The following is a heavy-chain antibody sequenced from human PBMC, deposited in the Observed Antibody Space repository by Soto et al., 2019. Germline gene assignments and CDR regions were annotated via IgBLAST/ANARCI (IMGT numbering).Heavy chain of an antibody. CDR1: GGSISNSSFY. CDR3: ARQGDILTAYYNLVAY. CDR2: SYYSGST. Sequence: QLQLQESGPGLVKPSETLSLTCTVSGGSISNSSFYWGWIRQPPGKGLEWIGRSYYSGSTFYNPSLTSRVTISVDTSKNQCSLKLSSVTAADTAVYYCARQGDILTAYYNLVAYWGQGTLVTVSS. J-gene: IGHJ4*02. D-gene: IGHD3-9*01. V-gene: IGHV4-39*01.